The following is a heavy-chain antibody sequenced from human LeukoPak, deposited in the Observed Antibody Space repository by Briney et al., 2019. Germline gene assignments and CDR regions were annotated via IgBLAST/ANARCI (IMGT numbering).Heavy chain of an antibody. CDR1: GFTFSSYW. J-gene: IGHJ6*02. V-gene: IGHV3-7*01. D-gene: IGHD2-2*01. Sequence: GGSLRLSCAASGFTFSSYWMSWVRQAPGKGLEWVANIKQDGSEKYYVDSVKGRFTISRDNAKNSLYLQMNSLRAEDTAVYYCARDWLAVVVPAALYYYYYGMDVWGQGTTVTVSS. CDR2: IKQDGSEK. CDR3: ARDWLAVVVPAALYYYYYGMDV.